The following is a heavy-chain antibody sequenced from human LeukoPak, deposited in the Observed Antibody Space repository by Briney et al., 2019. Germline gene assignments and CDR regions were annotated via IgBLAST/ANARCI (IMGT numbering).Heavy chain of an antibody. Sequence: PSETLSLTCTVSGGSISSYYWSWIRQPPGKGLEWIGYISYSGSTKHNPSLKSRVTMSVDTSKNQFSLKVNSVTAADTAVYYCARAHARSAYYSDYWGQGTLVTVSS. D-gene: IGHD3-22*01. CDR3: ARAHARSAYYSDY. V-gene: IGHV4-59*01. J-gene: IGHJ4*02. CDR1: GGSISSYY. CDR2: ISYSGST.